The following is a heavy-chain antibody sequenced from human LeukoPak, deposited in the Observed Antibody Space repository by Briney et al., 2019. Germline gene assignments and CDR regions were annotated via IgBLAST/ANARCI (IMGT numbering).Heavy chain of an antibody. D-gene: IGHD7-27*01. CDR2: MWDDGSNK. J-gene: IGHJ4*02. V-gene: IGHV3-33*01. CDR3: ASALDRLGAPIDC. Sequence: GGALRLSCAASGFTFSKHGMHWVRQAPGKGLEWVAVMWDDGSNKYYARSVEGRFTISRDNSKDTLYLQMNSLRAEDTALYYCASALDRLGAPIDCWGQGTMVTVYS. CDR1: GFTFSKHG.